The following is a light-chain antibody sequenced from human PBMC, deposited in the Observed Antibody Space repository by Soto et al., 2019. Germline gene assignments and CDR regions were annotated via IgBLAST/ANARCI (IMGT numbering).Light chain of an antibody. CDR3: PQENTYPT. CDR2: AAS. J-gene: IGKJ5*01. V-gene: IGKV1-9*01. CDR1: QGISNY. Sequence: IQLTQSPSSLSASVGDRVTITCRASQGISNYLAWYQQKPGKTPRLLIYAASSLQSGVPSRFSGSGSGTDFTLTISRRVLGDVAVYYYPQENTYPTVGQVTRREI.